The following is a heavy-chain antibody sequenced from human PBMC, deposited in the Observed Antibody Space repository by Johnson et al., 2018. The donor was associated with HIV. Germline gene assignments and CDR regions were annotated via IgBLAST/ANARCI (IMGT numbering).Heavy chain of an antibody. CDR2: VTGTGGDT. D-gene: IGHD6-19*01. CDR1: GFTFSSYG. J-gene: IGHJ3*01. V-gene: IGHV3-23*04. CDR3: ARDPAYSSTWEGAFDV. Sequence: EVQLVESGGGLVQPGGSLRLSCAASGFTFSSYGMSWVRQAPGTGLEWVSGVTGTGGDTYYAESVKGRFTISRDNSKNTLSLQMDSLRPEDTAVYYCARDPAYSSTWEGAFDVWGQGTMVTVSS.